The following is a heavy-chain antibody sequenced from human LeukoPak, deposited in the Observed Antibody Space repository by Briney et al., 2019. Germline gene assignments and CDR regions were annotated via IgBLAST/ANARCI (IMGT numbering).Heavy chain of an antibody. V-gene: IGHV3-30*18. J-gene: IGHJ4*02. Sequence: GGSLRLSCAASGLIFSSYGLHWVRQAPGKGLEWVAVISYDGSTKYYADSVKGRLTISRDNSRNTLYLQMNSLRAEDTAVYYCAKEACGGSCSSDYFDYWGQGTLVTVSS. D-gene: IGHD2-15*01. CDR1: GLIFSSYG. CDR2: ISYDGSTK. CDR3: AKEACGGSCSSDYFDY.